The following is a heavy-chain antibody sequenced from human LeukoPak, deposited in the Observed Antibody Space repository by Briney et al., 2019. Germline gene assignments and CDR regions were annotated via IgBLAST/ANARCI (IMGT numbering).Heavy chain of an antibody. CDR2: IYYSGST. Sequence: SETLSLTCTVSGGSISSYYWSWIRQPPGKGLEWIGYIYYSGSTNYNPSLKSRVTISVDTSKNQFFLKLSSVTAADTAVYYCARAFYYYDSSGYYYYYYGMDVWGQGTTVTVSS. J-gene: IGHJ6*02. V-gene: IGHV4-59*01. D-gene: IGHD3-22*01. CDR1: GGSISSYY. CDR3: ARAFYYYDSSGYYYYYYGMDV.